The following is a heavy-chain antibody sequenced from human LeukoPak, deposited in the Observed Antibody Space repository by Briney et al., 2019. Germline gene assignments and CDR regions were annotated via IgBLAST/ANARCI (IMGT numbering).Heavy chain of an antibody. CDR1: GYTFTGYY. Sequence: ASVKVSCKASGYTFTGYYMHWVRQAPGQGLEWMGWINPNSGGTNYAQKLQGRVTMTTDTSTSTAYMELRSLRSDDTAVYYCARGIVGATRAAYYYYYYMDVWGKGTTVTVSS. CDR2: INPNSGGT. D-gene: IGHD1-26*01. V-gene: IGHV1-2*02. J-gene: IGHJ6*03. CDR3: ARGIVGATRAAYYYYYYMDV.